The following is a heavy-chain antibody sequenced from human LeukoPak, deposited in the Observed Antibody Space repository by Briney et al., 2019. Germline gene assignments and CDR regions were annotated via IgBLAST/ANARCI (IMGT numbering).Heavy chain of an antibody. CDR2: FDPEDGET. J-gene: IGHJ4*02. CDR3: ATEGNIVAHRTFDY. CDR1: GYTLAELS. Sequence: GASVKVSCKVSGYTLAELSMHWVRPAPGKGLEWMGGFDPEDGETIYAQKFQGRVTMTEDTSTDTAYMELSSLRSEDTAVYYCATEGNIVAHRTFDYWGQGTLVTVSS. D-gene: IGHD5-12*01. V-gene: IGHV1-24*01.